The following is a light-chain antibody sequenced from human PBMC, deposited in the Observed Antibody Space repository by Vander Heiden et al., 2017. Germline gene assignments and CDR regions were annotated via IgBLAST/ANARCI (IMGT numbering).Light chain of an antibody. CDR1: QSVSSY. CDR2: DAS. CDR3: QQRSNWPPSIT. J-gene: IGKJ5*01. V-gene: IGKV3-11*01. Sequence: EIVLTQSPATLSLSPGERATLSCRASQSVSSYLAWYQQKPGQARGLLIYDASNRATGIPARFSGSGSGTDFTLTISSLEPEDFAVYYCQQRSNWPPSITFGQGTRLEIK.